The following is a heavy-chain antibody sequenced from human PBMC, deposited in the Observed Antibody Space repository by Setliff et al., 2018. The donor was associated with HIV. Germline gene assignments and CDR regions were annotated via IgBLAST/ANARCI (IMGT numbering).Heavy chain of an antibody. J-gene: IGHJ6*03. CDR1: GYSFSDNW. D-gene: IGHD4-17*01. V-gene: IGHV5-51*01. Sequence: GESLRISCKCFGYSFSDNWIGWVRQMPGKGLEWMGIIYPGDSATSYSTSFQGQVTISADKSISTAYLQWSSLKASDTAMYYCARQSGDYTVTTYYMDVWGKGTTVTVSS. CDR2: IYPGDSAT. CDR3: ARQSGDYTVTTYYMDV.